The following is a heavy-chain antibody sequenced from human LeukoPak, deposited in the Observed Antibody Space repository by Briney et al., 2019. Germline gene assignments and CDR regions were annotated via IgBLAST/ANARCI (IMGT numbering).Heavy chain of an antibody. D-gene: IGHD3-3*01. Sequence: PSETLSLTCAVSGYSIGSGYYWGWIRQPPGKGLEWIGSMYHSGNTYYNPSLKSRVTISVDRSKNQFSLKLSSVTAADTAVYYCARLDTIFGVVSDYWGQGTLVTVSS. CDR1: GYSIGSGYY. CDR2: MYHSGNT. CDR3: ARLDTIFGVVSDY. V-gene: IGHV4-38-2*01. J-gene: IGHJ4*02.